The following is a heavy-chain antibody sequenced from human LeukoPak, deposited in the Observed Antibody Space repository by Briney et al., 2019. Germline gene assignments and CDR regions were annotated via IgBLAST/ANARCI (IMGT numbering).Heavy chain of an antibody. J-gene: IGHJ4*02. D-gene: IGHD3-22*01. CDR3: ARAKLYYYDSSGYYSGFDY. CDR1: GFTFSSYE. CDR2: ISSSGNTI. V-gene: IGHV3-48*03. Sequence: PGGSLRLSCAASGFTFSSYEMNWVRQAPGKGLEWVSYISSSGNTICCAGSVKGRFTISRDNAKNSLYLQMNSLRAEDTAVYYCARAKLYYYDSSGYYSGFDYWGQGTLVTVSS.